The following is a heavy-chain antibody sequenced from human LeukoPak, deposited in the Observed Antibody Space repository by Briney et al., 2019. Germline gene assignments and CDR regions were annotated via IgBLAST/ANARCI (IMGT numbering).Heavy chain of an antibody. CDR1: GFTFSNYA. CDR2: ISGSGGNT. Sequence: GGSLRLSCAASGFTFSNYAMSWVRQAPGKGPEWVSAISGSGGNTYYVDSVKGRFTISRDNSKNTLFLQMNSLRAEDTAVYYCARAAGGFDLWGQGTLVTVSS. J-gene: IGHJ5*02. V-gene: IGHV3-23*01. CDR3: ARAAGGFDL.